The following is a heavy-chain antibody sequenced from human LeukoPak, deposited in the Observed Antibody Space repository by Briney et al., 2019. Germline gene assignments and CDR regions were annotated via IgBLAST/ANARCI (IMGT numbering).Heavy chain of an antibody. CDR3: ARDGGPGYSSSWYLY. D-gene: IGHD6-13*01. CDR1: GFTFRSYS. V-gene: IGHV3-48*04. Sequence: GSLRLSCAASGFTFRSYSMNWVRQAPGKGLEWVSYISSSGSTIYYADSVKGRFTISRDNAKNSLYLQMNSLRAEDTAVYYCARDGGPGYSSSWYLYWGQGTLVTVSS. CDR2: ISSSGSTI. J-gene: IGHJ4*02.